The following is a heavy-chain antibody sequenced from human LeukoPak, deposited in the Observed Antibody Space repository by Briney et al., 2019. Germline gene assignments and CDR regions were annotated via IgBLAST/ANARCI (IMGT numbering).Heavy chain of an antibody. CDR3: ARCWGSGSYLFDAFDI. V-gene: IGHV3-30*03. CDR1: GFTFSSYG. Sequence: GGSLRLSCAASGFTFSSYGMHWVRQAPGKGLEWVAVISYDGSNKYYADSVKGRFTISRDNSKNTLYLQMNSLRAEDTAVYYCARCWGSGSYLFDAFDIWGQGTMVTVSS. CDR2: ISYDGSNK. J-gene: IGHJ3*02. D-gene: IGHD1-26*01.